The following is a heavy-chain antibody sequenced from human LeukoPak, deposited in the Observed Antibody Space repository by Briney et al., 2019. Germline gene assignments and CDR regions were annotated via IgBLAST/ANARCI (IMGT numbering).Heavy chain of an antibody. J-gene: IGHJ6*03. CDR1: GYTFTSYD. Sequence: ASVKVSCKASGYTFTSYDINWVRQATGQGLERMGWMNPNSGNTGYAQKFQGRVTMTRNTSISTAYMELSGLRSEDTAVYYCARKGSDSRAPQESHYYMDVWAKGPRSPSP. CDR3: ARKGSDSRAPQESHYYMDV. CDR2: MNPNSGNT. V-gene: IGHV1-8*01. D-gene: IGHD3-22*01.